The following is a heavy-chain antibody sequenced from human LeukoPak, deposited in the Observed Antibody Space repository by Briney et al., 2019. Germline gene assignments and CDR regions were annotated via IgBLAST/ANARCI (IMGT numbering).Heavy chain of an antibody. J-gene: IGHJ4*02. D-gene: IGHD2-21*02. V-gene: IGHV3-30*14. Sequence: GKSLRLSCAASGFTFSRYAMHWVRQAPGKGLEWVAVISYDGSKKYYADSVRGRFTISRDNSKNTLYLQMNSLRAEDTAVYYCASRMTAIDYWGQGTLVTVSS. CDR2: ISYDGSKK. CDR1: GFTFSRYA. CDR3: ASRMTAIDY.